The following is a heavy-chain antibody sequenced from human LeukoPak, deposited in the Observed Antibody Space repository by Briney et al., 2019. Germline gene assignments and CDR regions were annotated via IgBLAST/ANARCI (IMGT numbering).Heavy chain of an antibody. J-gene: IGHJ4*02. D-gene: IGHD1-1*01. V-gene: IGHV3-30-3*01. CDR3: ARDINWNYMDL. Sequence: GGSLRLSCTVFGFTLTNYGIHWVRQAPGKGLEWVAVISHDGGTAHYAGSVKGRFTISRDTSKNTLYLQMNTMGPEDTAVYYCARDINWNYMDLWGQGTLVTVFS. CDR2: ISHDGGTA. CDR1: GFTLTNYG.